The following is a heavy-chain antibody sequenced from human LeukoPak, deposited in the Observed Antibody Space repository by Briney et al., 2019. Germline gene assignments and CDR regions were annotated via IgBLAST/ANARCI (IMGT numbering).Heavy chain of an antibody. CDR3: ARRNRYFYDGTAHWYFDL. D-gene: IGHD3-22*01. V-gene: IGHV4-39*01. Sequence: PSETLSLTCTVSGGSISSSSYYWAWIRQPPGKGLEWIGSVYYSGSTYYNPSLKSRVTISVDTSKNQFSLKLTSVTAADTAVYYCARRNRYFYDGTAHWYFDLWGRGTLVTVSS. CDR2: VYYSGST. J-gene: IGHJ2*01. CDR1: GGSISSSSYY.